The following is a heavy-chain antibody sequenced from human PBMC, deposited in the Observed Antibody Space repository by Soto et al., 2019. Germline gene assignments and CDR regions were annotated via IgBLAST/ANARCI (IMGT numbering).Heavy chain of an antibody. V-gene: IGHV3-23*01. D-gene: IGHD3-10*02. CDR2: ISGTGGNT. Sequence: EVQLLESGGGLVQPGGSLRLSCAASGFTFSNYVLSWVRQAPGKGLEWVSAISGTGGNTYYADSVKGRFTISRDNSKNTLYVQMNSLRVEDTAVYYCAEEEDSVRGPDYWGQGTLVTVSS. CDR1: GFTFSNYV. CDR3: AEEEDSVRGPDY. J-gene: IGHJ4*02.